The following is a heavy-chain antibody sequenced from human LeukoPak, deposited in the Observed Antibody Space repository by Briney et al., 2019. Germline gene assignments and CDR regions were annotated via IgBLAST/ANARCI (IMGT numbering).Heavy chain of an antibody. V-gene: IGHV1-2*02. CDR2: INPNSGGT. CDR1: GYTFTSYD. Sequence: ASVKVSCKASGYTFTSYDINWVRQATGQGLEWMGWINPNSGGTNYAQKFQGRVTMTRDTSISTAYMELSRLRSDDTAVYYCARSETIFSLLRHYYDSSGYYYWGQGTLVTVSS. J-gene: IGHJ4*02. D-gene: IGHD3-22*01. CDR3: ARSETIFSLLRHYYDSSGYYY.